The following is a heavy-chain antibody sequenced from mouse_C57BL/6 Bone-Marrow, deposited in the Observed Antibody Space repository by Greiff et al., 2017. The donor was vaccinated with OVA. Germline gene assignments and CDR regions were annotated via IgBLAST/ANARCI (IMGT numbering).Heavy chain of an antibody. D-gene: IGHD1-1*01. J-gene: IGHJ1*03. CDR1: GYTFTDYY. CDR3: ANLRYWYFDV. CDR2: INPNNGGT. Sequence: EVQLQQSGPELVKPGASVKISCKASGYTFTDYYMNWVKPSHGKSLEWIGDINPNNGGTSYNQKFKGKATLTVDKSSSTAYMELRSLTSEDSAVYYCANLRYWYFDVWGTGTTVTVSS. V-gene: IGHV1-26*01.